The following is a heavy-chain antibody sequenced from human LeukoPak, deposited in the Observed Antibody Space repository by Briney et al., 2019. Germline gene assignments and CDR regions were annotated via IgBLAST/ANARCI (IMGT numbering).Heavy chain of an antibody. J-gene: IGHJ6*03. CDR3: AKDLTEFVDPGYGYMDV. V-gene: IGHV3-30*18. CDR1: GFTFSSYG. CDR2: ISYDGSNK. D-gene: IGHD3-10*01. Sequence: GGSLRLSCAASGFTFSSYGMHWVRQAPGKGLEWVAVISYDGSNKYYADSMKGRFTISRDNSKNTLYLQMNSLRAEDTAVYYCAKDLTEFVDPGYGYMDVWGKGTTVTISS.